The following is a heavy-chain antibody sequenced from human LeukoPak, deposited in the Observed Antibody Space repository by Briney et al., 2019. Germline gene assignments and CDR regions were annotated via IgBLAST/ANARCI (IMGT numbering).Heavy chain of an antibody. J-gene: IGHJ5*02. CDR2: NI. CDR3: ARDELELRRANNWFDP. D-gene: IGHD1-7*01. V-gene: IGHV3-21*01. CDR1: GFTFSSYT. Sequence: PGGSLRLSCAASGFTFSSYTMNWVRQAPGKGLEWVSSNIYYADSLKGRFTISRDSAKNSLYLQMNSLRAEDTAVYYCARDELELRRANNWFDPWGQGTLVTVSS.